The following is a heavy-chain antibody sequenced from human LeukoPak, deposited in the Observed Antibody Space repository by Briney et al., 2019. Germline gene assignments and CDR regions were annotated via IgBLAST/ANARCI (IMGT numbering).Heavy chain of an antibody. D-gene: IGHD6-6*01. CDR1: GYTFTGYY. J-gene: IGHJ4*02. CDR2: INPNSGGT. V-gene: IGHV1-2*02. CDR3: AGPNYRSIAARPGFDY. Sequence: GASVKVSCKASGYTFTGYYMHWVRQAPGQGLEWMGWINPNSGGTNYAQKFQGRVTMTRDTSISTAYMELSRLRSDDTAVYYCAGPNYRSIAARPGFDYWGQGTLVTASS.